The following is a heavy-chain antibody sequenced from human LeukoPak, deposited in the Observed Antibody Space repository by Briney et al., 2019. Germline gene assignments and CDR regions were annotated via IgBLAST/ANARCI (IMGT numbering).Heavy chain of an antibody. V-gene: IGHV3-53*01. CDR2: IYSDGTT. CDR1: GFSISDKY. D-gene: IGHD3-22*01. Sequence: GSLRLSCAASGFSISDKYMSWVRQAPGKGLEWVSVIYSDGTTHYADSVEGRFTISRDNSKDTLYLQMNSLRAEDTAVYYCAGDTSNYYDSTGYYYDYYYVDVWGKGTTVTVSS. CDR3: AGDTSNYYDSTGYYYDYYYVDV. J-gene: IGHJ6*03.